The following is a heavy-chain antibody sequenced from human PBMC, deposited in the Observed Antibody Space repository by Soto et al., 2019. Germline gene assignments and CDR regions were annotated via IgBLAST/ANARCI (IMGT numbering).Heavy chain of an antibody. V-gene: IGHV3-21*01. D-gene: IGHD6-13*01. Sequence: EVQLVESGGGLVKPGGSLRLSCAASGFTFSSYSMNWVRQAPGKGLDWVSSISSSSSYRYYADSVKGRFTISRDNAKNSLYLQMNSLRAEDTAVYYCARDRRDSSSWYNWFDPWGQGTLVTVSS. J-gene: IGHJ5*02. CDR1: GFTFSSYS. CDR3: ARDRRDSSSWYNWFDP. CDR2: ISSSSSYR.